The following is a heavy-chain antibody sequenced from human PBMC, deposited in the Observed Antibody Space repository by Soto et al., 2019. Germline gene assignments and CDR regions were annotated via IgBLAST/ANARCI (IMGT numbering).Heavy chain of an antibody. J-gene: IGHJ4*02. CDR2: IIPIFGTA. D-gene: IGHD3-3*01. V-gene: IGHV1-69*06. CDR3: ARHRRFLEWLSPFDY. Sequence: QVQLVQSGAEVKKPGSSVKVSCKASGGTFSSYAIRWVRQAPGQGLEWMGGIIPIFGTANYAQKFQGRVTITADKSTSTAYMELSSLRSEDTAVYYCARHRRFLEWLSPFDYWGQGTLVTVSS. CDR1: GGTFSSYA.